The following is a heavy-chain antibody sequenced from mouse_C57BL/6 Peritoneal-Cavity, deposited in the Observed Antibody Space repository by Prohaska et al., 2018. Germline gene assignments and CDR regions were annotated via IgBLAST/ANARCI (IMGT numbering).Heavy chain of an antibody. CDR1: GYTFTSSR. CDR2: IAPSDSYT. Sequence: QVQLQQPGAELVKPGASVKLSCKASGYTFTSSRMQWVKKRPGQGLEWIGEIAPSDSYTNYNQKFKGKATLTVDTSSSTAYMQLSSLTSEDSAVYYCALYGNYGNWGQVTLVTVSA. D-gene: IGHD2-1*01. J-gene: IGHJ3*01. V-gene: IGHV1-50*01. CDR3: ALYGNYGN.